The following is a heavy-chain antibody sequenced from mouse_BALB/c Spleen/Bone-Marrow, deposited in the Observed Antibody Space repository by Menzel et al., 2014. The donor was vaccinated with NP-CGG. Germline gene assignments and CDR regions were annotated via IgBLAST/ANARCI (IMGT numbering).Heavy chain of an antibody. CDR3: VRETTVVADFDY. CDR1: GYSITNGYG. J-gene: IGHJ2*01. Sequence: EVQLQQSGPDLVKPSQSLSLTCTVTGYSITNGYGWHWIRQFPGNKLEWMGYIHYSGNTNYNPSLKSRVSITRDTSKNQFFLLLNSVTTDDTATYYCVRETTVVADFDYWGQGTTLTVSS. V-gene: IGHV3-1*02. D-gene: IGHD1-1*01. CDR2: IHYSGNT.